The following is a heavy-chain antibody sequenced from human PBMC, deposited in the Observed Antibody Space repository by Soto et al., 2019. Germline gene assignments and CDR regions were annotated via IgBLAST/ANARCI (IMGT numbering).Heavy chain of an antibody. CDR2: IIPIFGTA. Sequence: ASVKVSCKASGGTFSSYAISWVRQAPGQGLEWMGGIIPIFGTANYAQKFQGRVTITADESTSTAYMELSSLRSEDTAVYYCARKRGGAYCGGDCTDAFDIWGQGTMVTVSS. D-gene: IGHD2-21*02. CDR1: GGTFSSYA. CDR3: ARKRGGAYCGGDCTDAFDI. V-gene: IGHV1-69*13. J-gene: IGHJ3*02.